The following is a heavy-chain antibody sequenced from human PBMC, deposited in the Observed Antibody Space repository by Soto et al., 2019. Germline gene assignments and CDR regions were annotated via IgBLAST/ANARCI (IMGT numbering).Heavy chain of an antibody. CDR2: IIPIFGTA. J-gene: IGHJ6*02. D-gene: IGHD6-6*01. V-gene: IGHV1-69*06. CDR1: GGTFSSYA. Sequence: SVKVSCKASGGTFSSYAISWVRQAPGQGLEWMGGIIPIFGTANYAQKFQGRVTITADKSTSTAYMELSSLRSEDTAVYYCARRSSIAARLKNGMDVWGQGTTVTVS. CDR3: ARRSSIAARLKNGMDV.